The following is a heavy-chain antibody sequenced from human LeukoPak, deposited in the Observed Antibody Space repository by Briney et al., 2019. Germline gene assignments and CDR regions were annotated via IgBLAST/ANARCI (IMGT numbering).Heavy chain of an antibody. CDR3: TTELDVRPNHY. CDR1: GFTFSSYA. Sequence: PGGSLRLSCAASGFTFSSYAMNWVRQAPGKGLEWVSGISGSSGSKYYADSVKGRFTISRDNSKNTVYLQMNSLKSEDTAVYYCTTELDVRPNHYWGQGTLVTVSS. V-gene: IGHV3-23*01. D-gene: IGHD1-14*01. CDR2: ISGSSGSK. J-gene: IGHJ4*02.